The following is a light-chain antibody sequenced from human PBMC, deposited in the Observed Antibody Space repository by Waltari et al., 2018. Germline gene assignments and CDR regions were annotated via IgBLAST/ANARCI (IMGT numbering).Light chain of an antibody. CDR2: KVS. CDR1: ESLVNRDGNTY. V-gene: IGKV2-30*01. CDR3: MQGKDGPRT. J-gene: IGKJ1*01. Sequence: DVVLTQSPLSLPVTLGPPASISFRSSESLVNRDGNTYLDWFQQRPGQSPRRLIYKVSNRDSGVPDRFSGSGSGTIFTLRISRVEAEDVGVYYCMQGKDGPRTFGQGTKVEIK.